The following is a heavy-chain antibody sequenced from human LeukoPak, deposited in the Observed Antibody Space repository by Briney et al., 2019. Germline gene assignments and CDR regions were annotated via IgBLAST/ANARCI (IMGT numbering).Heavy chain of an antibody. V-gene: IGHV1-2*02. CDR1: GYTFTGYY. Sequence: ASVKVSCKASGYTFTGYYMHWVRQAPGQGLEWMGWINPNSGGTNYAQKLQGRVTMTTDTSTSTAYMELRSLRSDDTAVYYCARDSVVVVAATTRGYFQHWGQGTLVTVSS. D-gene: IGHD2-15*01. J-gene: IGHJ1*01. CDR3: ARDSVVVVAATTRGYFQH. CDR2: INPNSGGT.